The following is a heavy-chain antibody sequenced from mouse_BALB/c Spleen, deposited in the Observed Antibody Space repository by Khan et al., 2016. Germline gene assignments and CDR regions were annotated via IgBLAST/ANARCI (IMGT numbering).Heavy chain of an antibody. V-gene: IGHV7-3*02. D-gene: IGHD2-2*01. CDR3: ASYGYDVRY. J-gene: IGHJ3*01. Sequence: EVELVEAGGGLVQPGGSLRLSCATSGFTFTDYYMSWVRQPPGKALEWLGFIRNKANGYTTEYSASVKGRFTISRDNSQSILYLRMNTLGAEDSATYYCASYGYDVRYWGHGPLVTVSA. CDR1: GFTFTDYY. CDR2: IRNKANGYTT.